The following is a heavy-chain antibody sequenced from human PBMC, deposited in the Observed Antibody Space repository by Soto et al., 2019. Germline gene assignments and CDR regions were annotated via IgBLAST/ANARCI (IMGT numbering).Heavy chain of an antibody. CDR1: GYTLTELS. V-gene: IGHV1-24*01. CDR3: ATAPRITMIVVVTPSFDY. D-gene: IGHD3-22*01. J-gene: IGHJ4*02. CDR2: FDPEDGET. Sequence: ASVKVSCKVSGYTLTELSMHWVRQAPGKGLEWMGGFDPEDGETIYAQKFQGRVTMTEDTSTDTAYMELGSLRSEDTAVYYCATAPRITMIVVVTPSFDYWGQGTLVTVSS.